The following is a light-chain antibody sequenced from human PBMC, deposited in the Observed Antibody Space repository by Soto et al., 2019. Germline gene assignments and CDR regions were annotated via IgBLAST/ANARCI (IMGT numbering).Light chain of an antibody. Sequence: EIVLTQSPATLSLSPGEGATLSCRASQSVSSYLAWYQQKPGQAPRLLIYDASNRATGIPARFSGSGSGTDFTLTISSLEPEDFAVYYCQQRSNWPVLTFGGGTEVEIK. V-gene: IGKV3-11*01. CDR1: QSVSSY. CDR3: QQRSNWPVLT. J-gene: IGKJ4*01. CDR2: DAS.